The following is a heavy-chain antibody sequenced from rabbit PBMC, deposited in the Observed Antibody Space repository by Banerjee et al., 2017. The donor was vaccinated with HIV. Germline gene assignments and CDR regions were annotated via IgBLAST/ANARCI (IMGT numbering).Heavy chain of an antibody. J-gene: IGHJ4*01. V-gene: IGHV1S45*01. Sequence: HDQLDESVVYLVKPEVSLTLTCTASGFSFSSSYWICWVRQAPGKGLEWIACIVAGSSGRTGYETWAKGRFTISKNWSTAVNLQMTSMTEAGKAEFLCEGALYDSDEGYGHTNLWGPGTLVKVS. CDR3: EGALYDSDEGYGHTNL. D-gene: IGHD6-1*01. CDR2: IVAGSSGRT. CDR1: GFSFSSSYW.